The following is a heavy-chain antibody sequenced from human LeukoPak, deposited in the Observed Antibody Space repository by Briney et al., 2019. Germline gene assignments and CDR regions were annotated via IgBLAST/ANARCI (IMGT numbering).Heavy chain of an antibody. CDR3: SRGLGQPVDS. Sequence: GGSLRLSCAASGFTFSDHYMTWIRQAPGKGLEYISYLSNTGSDISYADSVKGRFSISRDNAKNSLYLQMNSLTVEDTAVYYCSRGLGQPVDSWGQGTLVTVSS. J-gene: IGHJ4*02. CDR1: GFTFSDHY. CDR2: LSNTGSDI. V-gene: IGHV3-11*04. D-gene: IGHD6-6*01.